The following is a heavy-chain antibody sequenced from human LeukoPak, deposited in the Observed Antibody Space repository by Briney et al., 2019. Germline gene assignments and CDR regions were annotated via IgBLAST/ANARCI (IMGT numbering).Heavy chain of an antibody. CDR2: ISGDGNAK. V-gene: IGHV3-48*01. J-gene: IGHJ4*02. Sequence: PGGSLRLSCAASGFSFSSYSINWVRQAPGKGLEWVSYISGDGNAKHYTDSVKGRFTISRDNAKNALYLHMNSLRAEDTAVYFCARDYVYAFDYWGQGTPVTVSS. CDR3: ARDYVYAFDY. D-gene: IGHD2/OR15-2a*01. CDR1: GFSFSSYS.